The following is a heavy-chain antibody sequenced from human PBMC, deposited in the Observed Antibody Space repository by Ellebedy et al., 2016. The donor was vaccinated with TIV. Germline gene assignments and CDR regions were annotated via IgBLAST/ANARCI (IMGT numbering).Heavy chain of an antibody. Sequence: SETLSLTXTVSGDSMRNYYWNWIRQPPGKGLEWIGYIYYSGSSNYNPSLKTRVTISLDTSKNQFSLKLSSVAAADTAVYYCARGKYYYDSSGLDTFGIWGQGTMVTVSS. V-gene: IGHV4-59*01. D-gene: IGHD3-22*01. J-gene: IGHJ3*02. CDR3: ARGKYYYDSSGLDTFGI. CDR2: IYYSGSS. CDR1: GDSMRNYY.